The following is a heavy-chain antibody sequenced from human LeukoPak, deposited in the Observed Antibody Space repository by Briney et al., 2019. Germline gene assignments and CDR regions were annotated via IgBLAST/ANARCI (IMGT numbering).Heavy chain of an antibody. CDR3: ARVGVDSSGYRNYFDY. D-gene: IGHD3-22*01. CDR1: GGSISSGGYS. J-gene: IGHJ4*02. CDR2: IYYSGST. Sequence: SSETLSLTCAVSGGSISSGGYSWSWIRQPPGKGLEWIGNIYYSGSTNYNPSLKSRVTISVDTSKNQFSLKLSSVTAADTAVYYCARVGVDSSGYRNYFDYWGQGTLVTVSS. V-gene: IGHV4-61*08.